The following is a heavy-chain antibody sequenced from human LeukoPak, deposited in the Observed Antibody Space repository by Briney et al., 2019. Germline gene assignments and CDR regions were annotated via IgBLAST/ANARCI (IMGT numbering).Heavy chain of an antibody. CDR2: IRYDGSNK. V-gene: IGHV3-30*02. J-gene: IGHJ4*02. D-gene: IGHD2-15*01. Sequence: HPGGSLRLSCAASGFTFSSYGVHWVRQAPGKGLEWVAFIRYDGSNKYYADSVKGRFTISRDNSKNTLYLQMNSLRAEDTAVYYCAKSARRYCSGGSCYYFDYWGQGTLVTVSS. CDR1: GFTFSSYG. CDR3: AKSARRYCSGGSCYYFDY.